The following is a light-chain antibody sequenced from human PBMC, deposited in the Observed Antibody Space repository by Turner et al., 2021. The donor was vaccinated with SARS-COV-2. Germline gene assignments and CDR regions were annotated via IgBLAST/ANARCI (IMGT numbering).Light chain of an antibody. CDR1: QSVRTN. V-gene: IGKV3-15*01. J-gene: IGKJ4*01. CDR2: DGS. CDR3: QQYHNWPPIT. Sequence: EILMTLSPATLSVSPGGGATLSCRASQSVRTNLAWYQQKPGQGPRLLIYDGSSRATDVPARFSGSGSGTDFTLTISSLQPEDFAVYFCQQYHNWPPITFGGGTRLEIK.